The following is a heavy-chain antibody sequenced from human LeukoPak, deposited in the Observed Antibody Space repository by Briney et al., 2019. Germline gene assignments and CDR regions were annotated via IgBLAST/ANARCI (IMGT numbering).Heavy chain of an antibody. V-gene: IGHV4-59*01. CDR1: GGPISSTY. CDR2: IYYSGST. Sequence: SETLSLTCTVSGGPISSTYWTWIRQPPGKGLEWIGYIYYSGSTNYNPSLKSRVTISVDTSKNQFSLKLSSVTAADTAVYYCAGASYDSSGVHWGQGTLVTVSS. J-gene: IGHJ4*02. D-gene: IGHD3-22*01. CDR3: AGASYDSSGVH.